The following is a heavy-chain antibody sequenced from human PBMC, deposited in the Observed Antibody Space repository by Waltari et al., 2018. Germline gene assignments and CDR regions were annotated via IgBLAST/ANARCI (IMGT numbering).Heavy chain of an antibody. CDR3: ARETSSGWL. CDR2: ISPSSGGT. CDR1: GYPFTYYY. V-gene: IGHV1-2*06. Sequence: QVQLVQSGAEVKNPGASGKVPCEASGYPFTYYYIHWVRQAPGQGLEWMGRISPSSGGTSYAQKFQGRVSMTRDTSINTAFMELSSLRSDDTAMFYCARETSSGWLWGQGTLVTVSS. J-gene: IGHJ4*02. D-gene: IGHD6-19*01.